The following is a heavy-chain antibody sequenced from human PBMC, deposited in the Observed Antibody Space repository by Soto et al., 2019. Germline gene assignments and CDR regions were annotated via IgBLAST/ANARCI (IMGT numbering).Heavy chain of an antibody. D-gene: IGHD6-19*01. CDR2: IYSGGST. CDR1: GLTVSSNY. CDR3: ASETPVAGTLSLLESYYYYGMDV. J-gene: IGHJ6*02. Sequence: PVGSLRLSCAASGLTVSSNYMIWVRQAPGKGLEWVSVIYSGGSTYYADSVKGRFTISRHNSKNTLYLQMNSLRAEDTAVYYCASETPVAGTLSLLESYYYYGMDVWGQGTTVTVSS. V-gene: IGHV3-53*04.